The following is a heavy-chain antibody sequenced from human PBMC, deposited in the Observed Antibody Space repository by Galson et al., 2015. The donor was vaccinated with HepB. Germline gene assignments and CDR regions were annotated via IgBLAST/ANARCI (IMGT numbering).Heavy chain of an antibody. CDR3: ARDPPYCSGGSCSDAFDI. CDR2: IIPIFGTA. CDR1: GGTFSRYA. Sequence: SVKVSCKASGGTFSRYAISWVRQAPGQGLEWIGGIIPIFGTANYAQKFQGRVTITADESTSTAYMELSSLRSEDTAVYYCARDPPYCSGGSCSDAFDIWGQGTMVTVSS. D-gene: IGHD2-15*01. J-gene: IGHJ3*02. V-gene: IGHV1-69*13.